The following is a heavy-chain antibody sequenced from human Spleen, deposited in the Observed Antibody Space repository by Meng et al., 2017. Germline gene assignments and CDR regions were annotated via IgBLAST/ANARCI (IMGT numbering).Heavy chain of an antibody. J-gene: IGHJ4*02. Sequence: SETLSLTCSVSGSSIINYYWTWIRQPAGKGLEWIGRIYSSGSTNYNPSLKSRATVSVDTSRNQFSLNLRSVTAADTAVYYCASRVGATADYWGQGTLVTVSS. D-gene: IGHD1-26*01. CDR1: GSSIINYY. CDR3: ASRVGATADY. CDR2: IYSSGST. V-gene: IGHV4-4*07.